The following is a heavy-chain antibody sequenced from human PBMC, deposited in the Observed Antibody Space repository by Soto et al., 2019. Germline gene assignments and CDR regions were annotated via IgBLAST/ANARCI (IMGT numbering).Heavy chain of an antibody. J-gene: IGHJ6*03. V-gene: IGHV3-23*01. CDR1: GFTFSNLA. CDR3: AKVPRSYHWLYMDV. CDR2: VSGNSDDT. Sequence: EVQVLESGGDLVQPGGSLRLSCAASGFTFSNLAMSWVRQAPGRGLEWVSGVSGNSDDTYYADSVKGRFIISRDNSENTLFLQMNRLRVEDTAVYYCAKVPRSYHWLYMDVWGKGTTVTVSS. D-gene: IGHD2-2*01.